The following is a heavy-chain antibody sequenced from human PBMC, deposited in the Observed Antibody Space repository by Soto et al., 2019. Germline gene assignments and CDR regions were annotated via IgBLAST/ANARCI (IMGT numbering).Heavy chain of an antibody. V-gene: IGHV3-30*18. D-gene: IGHD1-26*01. Sequence: QVQLVESGGGVVQPGRSLRLSCAASGFTFSSYGMHWVRQAPGKGLEWVAVISYDGSNKYYADSVKGRFTISRDNSKNTLYLQMNSLRAEDTAVYYCAKDKWELLRRGGFDYWGQGTLVTVSS. CDR2: ISYDGSNK. J-gene: IGHJ4*02. CDR1: GFTFSSYG. CDR3: AKDKWELLRRGGFDY.